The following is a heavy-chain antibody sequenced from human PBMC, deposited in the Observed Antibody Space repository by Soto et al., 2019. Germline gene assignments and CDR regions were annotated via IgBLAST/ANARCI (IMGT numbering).Heavy chain of an antibody. V-gene: IGHV3-33*01. CDR3: ARFFSLIARGVYYYYGMDV. D-gene: IGHD3-22*01. Sequence: PGGSLRLSCAASGFTFSSYGVHWVRQAPGKGLEWVAFIWYDGSNNYYADSVKGRFTISRDNSKNTVYLQVNSLRAEDTAVYYCARFFSLIARGVYYYYGMDVWGQGTTVTVS. CDR1: GFTFSSYG. CDR2: IWYDGSNN. J-gene: IGHJ6*02.